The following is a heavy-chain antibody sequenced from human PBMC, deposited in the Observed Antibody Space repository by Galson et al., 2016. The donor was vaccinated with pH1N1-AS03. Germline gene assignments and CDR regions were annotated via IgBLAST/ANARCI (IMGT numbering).Heavy chain of an antibody. D-gene: IGHD2-15*01. CDR3: ARGRGFRPDTFDI. CDR1: GYTFSTYG. Sequence: KVSCKASGYTFSTYGVSWVRQAPGQGLEWMGWISGYDDDTNYAQNVAGRVTMTTDKSTSTVYMELRSLRSDDTAVYYCARGRGFRPDTFDIWGQGTWVTVSS. V-gene: IGHV1-18*04. J-gene: IGHJ3*02. CDR2: ISGYDDDT.